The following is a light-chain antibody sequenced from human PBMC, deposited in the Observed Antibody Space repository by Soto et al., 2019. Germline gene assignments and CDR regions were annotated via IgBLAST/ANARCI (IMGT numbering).Light chain of an antibody. Sequence: EIVLTQSPGTLSLSPGERATLSCRASQNIGRNFLAWFQQKPGQAPRLLIYAASSRATDIPDRFSGTGSGTDFTLTITRLEPEDFAVYYCQHYEESQFTFGPGTKVDI. CDR3: QHYEESQFT. CDR2: AAS. V-gene: IGKV3-20*01. CDR1: QNIGRNF. J-gene: IGKJ3*01.